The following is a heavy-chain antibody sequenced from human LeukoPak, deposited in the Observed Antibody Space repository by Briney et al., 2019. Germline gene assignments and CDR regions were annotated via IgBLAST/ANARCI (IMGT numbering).Heavy chain of an antibody. J-gene: IGHJ5*02. Sequence: PSEALSLTCSVSGYSISSGFYWGWIRQPPGEGLEWIGSIYHSGTTYKNPSLKSRLTISVDTSKNQFSLKLNSVTASDTAVYYCARLTVGALIWFDPWGQGTLVTVSS. CDR2: IYHSGTT. CDR1: GYSISSGFY. V-gene: IGHV4-38-2*02. CDR3: ARLTVGALIWFDP. D-gene: IGHD1-26*01.